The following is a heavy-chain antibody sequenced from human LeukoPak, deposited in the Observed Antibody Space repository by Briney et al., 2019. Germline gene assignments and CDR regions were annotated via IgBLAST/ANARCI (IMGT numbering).Heavy chain of an antibody. CDR3: ARDVGVYGDYAILGY. J-gene: IGHJ4*02. D-gene: IGHD4-17*01. CDR1: GFTFSSYA. CDR2: ISSNSRAI. V-gene: IGHV3-48*01. Sequence: GGSLRLSCAASGFTFSSYAMNWVRQAPGKGLEWISFISSNSRAILYTDSVKGRFTSSRDNAKNSLYLQMNNLRVEDSAVYYCARDVGVYGDYAILGYWGQGTLVTVSS.